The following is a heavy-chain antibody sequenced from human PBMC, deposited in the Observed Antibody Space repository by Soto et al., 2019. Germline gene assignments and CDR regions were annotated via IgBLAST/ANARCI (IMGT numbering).Heavy chain of an antibody. J-gene: IGHJ6*02. CDR1: GYTFTSYG. D-gene: IGHD1-1*01. V-gene: IGHV1-18*03. Sequence: QVQLVQSGAEVKKPGASVKVSCKASGYTFTSYGISWVRQAPGQGLEGMGWISAYNGNTNYAQKLQGRVTMTTDTSTSTAYRELGSLRSDAIAVYYCARDPGYVSRTGGGMDVWGQGTTVTVSS. CDR3: ARDPGYVSRTGGGMDV. CDR2: ISAYNGNT.